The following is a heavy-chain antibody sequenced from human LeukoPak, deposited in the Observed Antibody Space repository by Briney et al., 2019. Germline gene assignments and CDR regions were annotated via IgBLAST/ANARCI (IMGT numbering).Heavy chain of an antibody. V-gene: IGHV1-18*01. D-gene: IGHD2-21*01. CDR1: GYSFNKFG. J-gene: IGHJ5*02. CDR2: ISGYSGKT. CDR3: VRVGSAYGDPLEFDL. Sequence: ASVKVSCNASGYSFNKFGIRCVPQAPGQGLESMGWISGYSGKTESAQKLKDRVTMTTDNSTRTAYLELRSLSCDDTAVYFCVRVGSAYGDPLEFDLWGQGTLVTVSS.